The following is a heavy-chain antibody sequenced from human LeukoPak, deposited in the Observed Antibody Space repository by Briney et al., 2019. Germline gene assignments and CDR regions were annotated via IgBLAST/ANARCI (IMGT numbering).Heavy chain of an antibody. D-gene: IGHD3-3*01. V-gene: IGHV1-46*01. CDR3: ARQSSKLRFLEWSRGGMDV. Sequence: ASVKVSCKASRYTFTSYYIYWVRQAPGQGLECMGIINPSGGSTNYAQKFQGRVTMTRDTSTSTVYMELSSLRSEDTAVYYCARQSSKLRFLEWSRGGMDVWGQGTTVTVSS. CDR2: INPSGGST. J-gene: IGHJ6*02. CDR1: RYTFTSYY.